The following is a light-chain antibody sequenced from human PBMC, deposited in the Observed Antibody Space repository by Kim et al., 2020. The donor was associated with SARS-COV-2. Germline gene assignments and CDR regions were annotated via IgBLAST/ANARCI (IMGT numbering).Light chain of an antibody. CDR2: DAS. J-gene: IGKJ4*01. CDR1: QSVSSN. V-gene: IGKV3-11*01. Sequence: EIVLTQSPGTLSLSPGETATLSCRASQSVSSNLAWYQQKPGQAPRLLIYDASNRATGIPARFSGSGSGTDFTLTVSSLEPEDFAVYYCQQRSKWPLTFGGGTKLEI. CDR3: QQRSKWPLT.